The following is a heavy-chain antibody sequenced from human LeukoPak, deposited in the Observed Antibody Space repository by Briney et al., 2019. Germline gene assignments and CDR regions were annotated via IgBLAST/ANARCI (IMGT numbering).Heavy chain of an antibody. D-gene: IGHD3-22*01. Sequence: SETLSLTCTVSGYSISSGYYWGWIRQPPGKGLEWIGSIYHSGSTYYNPSLKSRVTISVDTSKNQFSLKLSSVTAADTAVYYCARRHYITMREGYMDVWGKGTTVTISS. CDR1: GYSISSGYY. CDR2: IYHSGST. J-gene: IGHJ6*03. CDR3: ARRHYITMREGYMDV. V-gene: IGHV4-38-2*02.